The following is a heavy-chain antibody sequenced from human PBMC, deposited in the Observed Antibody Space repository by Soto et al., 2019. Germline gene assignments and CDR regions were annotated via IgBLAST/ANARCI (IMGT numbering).Heavy chain of an antibody. V-gene: IGHV1-3*01. CDR3: ASSGAEIDY. CDR2: ISAGNGNT. J-gene: IGHJ4*02. D-gene: IGHD1-26*01. CDR1: GYIFSSYA. Sequence: ASVEVSCQPSGYIFSSYAMHWVRQAPGQRLEWMGWISAGNGNTNYSQKFQGRVTITTNTSTSTAYMELRSLRSDDTAVYYCASSGAEIDYWGQGTLVTVSS.